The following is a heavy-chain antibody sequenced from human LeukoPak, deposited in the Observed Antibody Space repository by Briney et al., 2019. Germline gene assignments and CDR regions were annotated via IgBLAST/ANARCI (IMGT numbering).Heavy chain of an antibody. CDR2: IIPIFGTA. J-gene: IGHJ4*02. D-gene: IGHD2-21*02. CDR1: GGTFSSYA. V-gene: IGHV1-69*06. Sequence: SVKVSCKASGGTFSSYAISWVRQAPGQGLEWTGGIIPIFGTANYAQKFQGRVTITADKSTSTAYMELSSLRSEDTAVYYCARAYCGGDCYSAEGYFDYWGQGTLVTVSS. CDR3: ARAYCGGDCYSAEGYFDY.